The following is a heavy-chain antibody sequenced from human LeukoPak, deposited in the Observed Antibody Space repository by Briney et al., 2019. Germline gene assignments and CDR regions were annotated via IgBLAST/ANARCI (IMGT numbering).Heavy chain of an antibody. Sequence: SETLSLTCAVYGGSFSGYYWSWIRQPPGKGLEWIGEINHSGSTNYNPSLKSRVTISVDTSKNQFSLKLSSVTAADTAVYYCARGDSPNYYDSSGSFPYWGQGTPVTVSS. CDR2: INHSGST. V-gene: IGHV4-34*01. CDR3: ARGDSPNYYDSSGSFPY. J-gene: IGHJ4*02. D-gene: IGHD3-22*01. CDR1: GGSFSGYY.